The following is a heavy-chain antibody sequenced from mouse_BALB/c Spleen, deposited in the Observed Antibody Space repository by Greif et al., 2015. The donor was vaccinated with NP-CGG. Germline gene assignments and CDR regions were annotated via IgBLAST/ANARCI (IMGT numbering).Heavy chain of an antibody. V-gene: IGHV4-1*02. CDR3: ARPDWAWFAY. D-gene: IGHD4-1*01. CDR1: GFDFSRYW. J-gene: IGHJ3*01. Sequence: EVKLVESGGGLVQPGGSLKLSCEASGFDFSRYWMSWVRQAPGKGLEWIGEINPDSSTINYTPSLKDKFIISRDNAKNTLYLQMSKVRSEDTALYYCARPDWAWFAYWGQGTLVTVSA. CDR2: INPDSSTI.